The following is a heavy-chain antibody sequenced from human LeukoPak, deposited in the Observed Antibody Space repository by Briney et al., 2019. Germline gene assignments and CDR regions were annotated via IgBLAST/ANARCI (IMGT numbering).Heavy chain of an antibody. CDR1: GYSISRGYH. J-gene: IGHJ4*02. CDR3: ARINLNPDY. Sequence: PSETLPLTCSVSGYSISRGYHWAWVRQPPGKGLEWIGSVHHSGATYYNPSLNSRLTISADTSKNQFSLKMDSVTAADTAVYYCARINLNPDYWGQGTLVSVSS. D-gene: IGHD1-14*01. V-gene: IGHV4-38-2*02. CDR2: VHHSGAT.